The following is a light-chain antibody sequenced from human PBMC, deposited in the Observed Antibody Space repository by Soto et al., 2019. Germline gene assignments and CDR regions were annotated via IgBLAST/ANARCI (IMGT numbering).Light chain of an antibody. CDR1: ENDIGVYDF. CDR3: KSYAGSNTYV. J-gene: IGLJ1*01. V-gene: IGLV2-8*01. Sequence: QSLLTQPPSASGSPGQSVTISCTGTENDIGVYDFVSWYQHHPGKAPRLIIYEVVQRPSGVPDRFSGSKSGNTASLTVSGLQAADEADYFCKSYAGSNTYVFGSGTKVTVL. CDR2: EVV.